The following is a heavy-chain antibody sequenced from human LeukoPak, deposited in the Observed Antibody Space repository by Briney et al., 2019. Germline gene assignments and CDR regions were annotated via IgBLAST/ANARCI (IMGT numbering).Heavy chain of an antibody. CDR2: IDHRGDT. Sequence: SETLSLTCAVYGGSFSRYYWSWIRQSPGEGLEWIAEIDHRGDTNYNPSVKSRVTISVDTSKNQFSLKVRSLSAADTAAYYCARGPTISETGYFDFWGQGTLVTVSS. CDR3: ARGPTISETGYFDF. D-gene: IGHD1-1*01. J-gene: IGHJ4*03. CDR1: GGSFSRYY. V-gene: IGHV4-34*01.